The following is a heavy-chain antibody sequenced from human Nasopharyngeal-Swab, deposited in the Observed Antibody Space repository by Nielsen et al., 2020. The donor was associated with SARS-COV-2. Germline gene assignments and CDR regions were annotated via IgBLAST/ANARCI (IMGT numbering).Heavy chain of an antibody. J-gene: IGHJ5*02. V-gene: IGHV3-11*05. D-gene: IGHD5-12*01. CDR1: GFTFSDYY. CDR2: IRARGRST. Sequence: GGSLRLSCAASGFTFSDYYMAWVRQAPGKGLEWLSYIRARGRSTDSADSVKGRVTISRDNAQNSLHLQMSGLRPEDTAFYYCVKDIGADPYQFHPHLWGQGTLVTVSS. CDR3: VKDIGADPYQFHPHL.